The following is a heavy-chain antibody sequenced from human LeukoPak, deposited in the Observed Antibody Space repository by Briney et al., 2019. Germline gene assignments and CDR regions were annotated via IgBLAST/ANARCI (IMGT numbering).Heavy chain of an antibody. J-gene: IGHJ6*02. CDR1: GFTFSSYA. D-gene: IGHD3-3*01. CDR2: ISYDGSNK. Sequence: GRSLRLSCAASGFTFSSYAMHWVRQAPDKGLEWVAVISYDGSNKYYADSVKGRFTISRDNSKNTLYLQMNSLRAEDTAVYYCARDKRGDYDFWSGYYGYYYYGMDVWGQGTTVTVSS. CDR3: ARDKRGDYDFWSGYYGYYYYGMDV. V-gene: IGHV3-30-3*01.